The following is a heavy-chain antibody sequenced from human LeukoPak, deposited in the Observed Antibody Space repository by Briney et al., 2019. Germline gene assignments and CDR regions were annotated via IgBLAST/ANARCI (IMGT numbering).Heavy chain of an antibody. CDR2: IKQDGSEK. CDR3: ARDPLITIFVFDY. D-gene: IGHD3-3*01. CDR1: GFTFSSYW. V-gene: IGHV3-7*01. Sequence: PGGSLRLSCAASGFTFSSYWMSWVRQAPGKGLEWVANIKQDGSEKYYVDSVKGRFTISRDNAKNSLYLQMNSLRAEDTAVYYCARDPLITIFVFDYWGQGTLVTVSS. J-gene: IGHJ4*02.